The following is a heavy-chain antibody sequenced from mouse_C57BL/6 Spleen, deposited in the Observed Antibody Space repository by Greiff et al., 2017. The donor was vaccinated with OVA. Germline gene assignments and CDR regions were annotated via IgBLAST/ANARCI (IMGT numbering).Heavy chain of an antibody. V-gene: IGHV5-12*01. D-gene: IGHD2-4*01. J-gene: IGHJ1*03. CDR1: GFTFSDYY. CDR3: ARLYEYDGYFDD. Sequence: EVKLMESGGGLVQPGGSLKLSCAASGFTFSDYYMYWVRQTPEKRLEWVAYISNGGGSTYYPDTVKGRFTISRDNAKNTLYLQMSRLKSEDTAMDYCARLYEYDGYFDDWGTGTTVTVSS. CDR2: ISNGGGST.